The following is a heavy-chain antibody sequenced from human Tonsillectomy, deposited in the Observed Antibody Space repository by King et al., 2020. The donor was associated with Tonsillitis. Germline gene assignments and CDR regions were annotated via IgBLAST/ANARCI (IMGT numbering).Heavy chain of an antibody. J-gene: IGHJ4*02. Sequence: QLQESGPGLVKPSETLSLTCTVSGGSISTNYWGWIRQPPGKGLEWIGSIYYSGNTYYNPSLKSRVTISVDTSKNQFSLKLSSVTAADTAVYYCASRLIHIVVLPTGDTIDYWGQGTLVTVSS. CDR3: ASRLIHIVVLPTGDTIDY. CDR1: GGSISTNY. D-gene: IGHD2-21*01. CDR2: IYYSGNT. V-gene: IGHV4-39*01.